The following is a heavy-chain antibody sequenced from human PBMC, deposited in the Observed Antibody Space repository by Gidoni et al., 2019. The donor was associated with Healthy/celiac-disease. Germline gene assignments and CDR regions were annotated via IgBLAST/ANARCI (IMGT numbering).Heavy chain of an antibody. CDR3: AKDRWFGESTYYFDY. D-gene: IGHD3-10*01. CDR2: ISYDGSNK. Sequence: SSYGMHWVRQAPGKGLEWVAVISYDGSNKYYADSVKGRFTISRDNSKNTLYLQMNSLRAEDTAVYYCAKDRWFGESTYYFDYWGQGTLVTVSS. CDR1: SSYG. V-gene: IGHV3-30*18. J-gene: IGHJ4*02.